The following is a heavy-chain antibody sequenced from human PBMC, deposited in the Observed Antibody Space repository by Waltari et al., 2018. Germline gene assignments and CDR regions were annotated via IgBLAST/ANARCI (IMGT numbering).Heavy chain of an antibody. Sequence: EVQLVESGGGLVQPGGSLRLYCAASGFPLSIDWMSWVRQAAGKGLEWVANIKQDGSEKYYVDSVKGRFTISRDNAKNSLYLQMNSLRAEDTAVYYCVWGDGTAAVDYWGQGTLVTVSS. CDR1: GFPLSIDW. V-gene: IGHV3-7*04. D-gene: IGHD6-13*01. J-gene: IGHJ4*02. CDR3: VWGDGTAAVDY. CDR2: IKQDGSEK.